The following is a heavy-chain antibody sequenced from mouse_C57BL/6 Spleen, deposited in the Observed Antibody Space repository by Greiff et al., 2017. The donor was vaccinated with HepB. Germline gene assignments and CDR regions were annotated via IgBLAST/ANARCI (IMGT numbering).Heavy chain of an antibody. D-gene: IGHD4-1*01. J-gene: IGHJ3*01. CDR3: ARAGTGVAWFAY. Sequence: EVKLMESGGGLVKPGGSLKLSCAASGFTFSSYAMSWVRQTPEKRLEWVATISDGGSYTYYPDNVKGRFTISRDNAKNNLYLQMSHLKSEDTAMYYCARAGTGVAWFAYWGQGTLVTVSA. CDR1: GFTFSSYA. CDR2: ISDGGSYT. V-gene: IGHV5-4*03.